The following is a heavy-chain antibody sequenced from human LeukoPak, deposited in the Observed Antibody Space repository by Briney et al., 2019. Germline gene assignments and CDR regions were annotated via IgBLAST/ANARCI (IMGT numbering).Heavy chain of an antibody. V-gene: IGHV4-39*01. D-gene: IGHD1-26*01. CDR3: ARGPLYTESFAKTWFDA. CDR1: GGSITGARYY. CDR2: IYYSGNT. Sequence: PSETLSLTCTVSGGSITGARYYCGWVRQPPGKGRGWIVGIYYSGNTYYKPSLKGRVTIVIDMSTSQFSLNLRSVTAADTAVYFCARGPLYTESFAKTWFDAWGQGTLVTVSS. J-gene: IGHJ5*02.